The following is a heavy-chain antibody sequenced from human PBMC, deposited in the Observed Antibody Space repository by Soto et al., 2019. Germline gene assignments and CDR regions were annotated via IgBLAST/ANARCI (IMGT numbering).Heavy chain of an antibody. Sequence: QLQLQESGPGLVKPSETLSLTCTVSGGSINSSSYYWGWIRQPPGKGLEWIGSIYYSGSTYYNPSLKRRLTLSVDTSKNQFSLKLSSVTAADTAVYYCASRDAGTALFAYWGQGTLVTVSS. J-gene: IGHJ4*02. V-gene: IGHV4-39*01. CDR2: IYYSGST. D-gene: IGHD6-13*01. CDR1: GGSINSSSYY. CDR3: ASRDAGTALFAY.